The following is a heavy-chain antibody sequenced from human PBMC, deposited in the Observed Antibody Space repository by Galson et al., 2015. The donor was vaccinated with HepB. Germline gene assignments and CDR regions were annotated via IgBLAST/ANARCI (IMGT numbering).Heavy chain of an antibody. CDR3: ARVYYDFRSGYYEGYFDY. D-gene: IGHD3-3*01. J-gene: IGHJ4*02. CDR1: GFTVSSNY. V-gene: IGHV3-53*01. CDR2: IYSGGST. Sequence: SLRLSCAASGFTVSSNYMNWVRQAPGKGLEWVSIIYSGGSTYYADSVKGRFTISRDNARNSLYLQMNSLRVEDTAVYYCARVYYDFRSGYYEGYFDYWGQGALVTVSS.